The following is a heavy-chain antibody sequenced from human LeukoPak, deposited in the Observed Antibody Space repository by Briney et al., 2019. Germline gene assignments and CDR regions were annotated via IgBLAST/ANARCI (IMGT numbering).Heavy chain of an antibody. D-gene: IGHD3-22*01. V-gene: IGHV4-34*01. CDR2: INHSGST. J-gene: IGHJ4*02. CDR1: GGSFSGYY. CDR3: ARDKGYYDSSGSFDY. Sequence: SETLSLTCAVYGGSFSGYYWSWIRQPPGKGLEWIGEINHSGSTNYNPSLKSRVTISVDTSKNQFSLKLSSVTAADTAVYYCARDKGYYDSSGSFDYWGQGTLVTVSS.